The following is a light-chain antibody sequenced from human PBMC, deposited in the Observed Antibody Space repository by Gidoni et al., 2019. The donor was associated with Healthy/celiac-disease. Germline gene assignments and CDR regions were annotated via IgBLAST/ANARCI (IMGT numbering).Light chain of an antibody. Sequence: QSALTQHASVSGSPGQSITISCTGTSSDVGGYNYVSWYQQHPVKAPNLMIYDVSNRPSGVSNRFSGSKSGNTASLTISGLQAEDEADYYCSSYTSSSTLVFGGGTKLTVL. J-gene: IGLJ2*01. CDR3: SSYTSSSTLV. CDR1: SSDVGGYNY. CDR2: DVS. V-gene: IGLV2-14*01.